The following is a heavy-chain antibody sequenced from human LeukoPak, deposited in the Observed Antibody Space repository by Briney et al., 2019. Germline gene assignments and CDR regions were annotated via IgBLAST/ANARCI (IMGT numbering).Heavy chain of an antibody. Sequence: PGGSLRLSCVGSGFTFRSHAMSWVRQAPEKGLEFVSGIYENGGTTYYADSVKGRFSISRDNSKNTLYLQMDSLRAEDTAVYYCAKESAYCGSDCRSLSDYWGQGTLVTVSS. D-gene: IGHD2-21*02. J-gene: IGHJ4*02. CDR2: IYENGGTT. CDR3: AKESAYCGSDCRSLSDY. V-gene: IGHV3-23*01. CDR1: GFTFRSHA.